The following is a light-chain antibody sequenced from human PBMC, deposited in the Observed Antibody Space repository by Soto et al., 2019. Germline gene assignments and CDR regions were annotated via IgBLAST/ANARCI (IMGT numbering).Light chain of an antibody. J-gene: IGKJ1*01. CDR1: QSLVYSDGNTY. Sequence: DSLVTQPPHSLPVTLGQPASISCRSSQSLVYSDGNTYLSWLQQRPGQPPRLLIHKISNRFSGVPDRFSGSGAGTDFTLKINRVEAEDVAVYYCMQGTQSPWTFGEGTKVDIK. CDR3: MQGTQSPWT. CDR2: KIS. V-gene: IGKV2-24*01.